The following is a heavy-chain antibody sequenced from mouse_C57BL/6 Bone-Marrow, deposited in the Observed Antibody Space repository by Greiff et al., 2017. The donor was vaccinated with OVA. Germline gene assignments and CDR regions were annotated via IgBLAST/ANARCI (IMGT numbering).Heavy chain of an antibody. CDR1: GYTFTSYW. CDR3: ARSSSGYPYYFDY. D-gene: IGHD2-2*01. J-gene: IGHJ2*01. Sequence: QVQLQQPGAELVKPGASVKLSCKASGYTFTSYWMHWVKQRPGQGLEWIGMIHPNSGSTNYNEKFKSKATLTVDKSSNTAYMQLSSLTSEDSAVYYCARSSSGYPYYFDYWGQGTTLTVSS. CDR2: IHPNSGST. V-gene: IGHV1-64*01.